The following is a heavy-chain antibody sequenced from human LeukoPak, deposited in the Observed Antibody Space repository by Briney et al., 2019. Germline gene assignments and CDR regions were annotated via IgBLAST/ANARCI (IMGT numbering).Heavy chain of an antibody. CDR3: ARGGIAARFAY. V-gene: IGHV3-48*03. D-gene: IGHD6-6*01. Sequence: PGGSLRLSCAASGFTFSSYEMNWVRQAPGKGLEWVSYISSGSSSIFYADSVKGRFTISRDNAKNSLYLQMNSLRVEDMAVYYCARGGIAARFAYWGQGTLVTVSS. J-gene: IGHJ4*02. CDR1: GFTFSSYE. CDR2: ISSGSSSI.